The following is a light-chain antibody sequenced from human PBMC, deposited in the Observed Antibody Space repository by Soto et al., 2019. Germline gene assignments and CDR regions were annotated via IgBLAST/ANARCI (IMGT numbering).Light chain of an antibody. J-gene: IGKJ1*01. CDR2: KAS. CDR3: QQYNSYPWT. V-gene: IGKV1-5*03. Sequence: DIQMTQSPSTLSVSVGDRVTITCRASQSISSWLAWYQQKPGKAPKLLIYKASGLESGVPSRFSGSGSGTEFTLTISSLQPDDFAAYYCQQYNSYPWTFGQGTKVEIK. CDR1: QSISSW.